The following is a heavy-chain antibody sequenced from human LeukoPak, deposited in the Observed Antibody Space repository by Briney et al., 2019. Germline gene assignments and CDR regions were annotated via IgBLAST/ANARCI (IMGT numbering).Heavy chain of an antibody. CDR1: GFSFSTYF. D-gene: IGHD2-15*01. CDR2: ISGTSTYI. CDR3: AREGRKSRGVDIVRKKETGYYYMDV. Sequence: GGSLRLSCAASGFSFSTYFMNWVRQTPGKGLEWVSSISGTSTYIYYADSEKGRFTISRDNAKNSLYLQMNSLRAEDTAVYYCAREGRKSRGVDIVRKKETGYYYMDVWGKGTTVTVSS. J-gene: IGHJ6*03. V-gene: IGHV3-21*01.